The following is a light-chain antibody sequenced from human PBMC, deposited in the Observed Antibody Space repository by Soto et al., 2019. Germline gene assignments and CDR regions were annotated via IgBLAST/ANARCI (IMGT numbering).Light chain of an antibody. CDR3: KSYDSSLSGYV. J-gene: IGLJ1*01. CDR2: GNS. CDR1: SSNIGAGYD. V-gene: IGLV1-40*01. Sequence: QSVLTQPPSVSGAPGQRVTISCTGSSSNIGAGYDVHWYQQLPGTAPKLLIYGNSNRPSGVPDRFSGSKSGTSASLAITGLQAEEKAVYYSKSYDSSLSGYVFEIGTKVTVL.